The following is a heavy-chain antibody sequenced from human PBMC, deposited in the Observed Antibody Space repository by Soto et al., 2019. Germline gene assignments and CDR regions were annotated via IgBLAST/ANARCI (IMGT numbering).Heavy chain of an antibody. Sequence: QVQLVEYGGGVVQPGRSLRLSCAASGFAFSTYGMHWVRQAPGKGLEWVAVISYDGSYQYYADSVKRRLTISRDNSNNTLYLQMKSLRPEDTALYYCAKGRTVFGVVPYYFDFWGQGTLVTVSS. D-gene: IGHD3-3*01. V-gene: IGHV3-30*18. J-gene: IGHJ4*02. CDR2: ISYDGSYQ. CDR3: AKGRTVFGVVPYYFDF. CDR1: GFAFSTYG.